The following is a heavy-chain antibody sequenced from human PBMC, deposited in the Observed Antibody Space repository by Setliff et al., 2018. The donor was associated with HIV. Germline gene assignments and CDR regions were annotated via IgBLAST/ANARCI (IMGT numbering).Heavy chain of an antibody. CDR1: GGSISNYY. J-gene: IGHJ3*01. Sequence: SETLSLTCTVSGGSISNYYWSWIRQPPGKGLEWIASIQYSDSSHYNPSLQSRVTISVDTSTKQFSRYLSSVNETDTAVYYCARSGYTSGFYWVFGAFGVWGQGKWSPSPQ. CDR2: IQYSDSS. D-gene: IGHD3-22*01. V-gene: IGHV4-59*01. CDR3: ARSGYTSGFYWVFGAFGV.